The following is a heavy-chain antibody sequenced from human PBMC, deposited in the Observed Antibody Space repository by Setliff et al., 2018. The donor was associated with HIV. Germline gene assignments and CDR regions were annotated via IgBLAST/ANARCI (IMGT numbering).Heavy chain of an antibody. CDR1: GGSINSYY. V-gene: IGHV4-4*07. J-gene: IGHJ4*02. Sequence: PSETLSLTCTVSGGSINSYYWSWIRQPAGKGLEWIGRIYTSGSTKYNPSLKSRVTISVDTSKNQFSLKVSSVTAADTAVYYCARSRGFTYGRLDYWGQGTLVTVSS. CDR3: ARSRGFTYGRLDY. CDR2: IYTSGST. D-gene: IGHD5-18*01.